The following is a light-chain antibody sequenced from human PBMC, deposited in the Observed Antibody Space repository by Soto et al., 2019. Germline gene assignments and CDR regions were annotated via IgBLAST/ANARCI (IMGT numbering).Light chain of an antibody. Sequence: DIQMTQSPSTLSASVGDRVTITCRASQSISSWLAWYQQKPGKAPKLLINKASSLESGVPSRFRGSGSLKELTLTISSLQPDDFATYHCQHYKSHRRTVGQGTQVDIK. CDR1: QSISSW. V-gene: IGKV1-5*03. CDR3: QHYKSHRRT. CDR2: KAS. J-gene: IGKJ1*01.